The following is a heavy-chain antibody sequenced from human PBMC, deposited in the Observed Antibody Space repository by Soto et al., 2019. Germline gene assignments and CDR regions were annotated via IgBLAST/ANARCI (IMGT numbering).Heavy chain of an antibody. V-gene: IGHV4-4*07. Sequence: SETLSLTCSVTGASIAGSSYWSWIRQPAGKGLEWIGRFSLSGTTNYSPSLRSRVTMSADVSKNQFSLRLTSVTAADTALYYCARGMTPPGAPAWYYFDSWGQGTLVTVSS. CDR1: GASIAGSSY. CDR2: FSLSGTT. CDR3: ARGMTPPGAPAWYYFDS. J-gene: IGHJ4*02. D-gene: IGHD2-8*02.